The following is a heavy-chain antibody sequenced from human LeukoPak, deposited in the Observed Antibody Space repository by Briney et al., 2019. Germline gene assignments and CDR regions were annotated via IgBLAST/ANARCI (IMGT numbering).Heavy chain of an antibody. CDR1: GGTFSSYA. V-gene: IGHV1-69*04. D-gene: IGHD6-13*01. J-gene: IGHJ6*02. Sequence: SVKVSCKASGGTFSSYAISWVRQAPGQGLEWMGRIIPILGIANYAQKFQGRVTITADKSTSTAYMELSSLRSEDTAVYYCARAGDSDGMDVWGQGTTVTVSS. CDR3: ARAGDSDGMDV. CDR2: IIPILGIA.